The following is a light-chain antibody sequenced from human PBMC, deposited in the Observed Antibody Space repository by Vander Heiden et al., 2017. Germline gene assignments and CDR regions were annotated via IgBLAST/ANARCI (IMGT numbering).Light chain of an antibody. J-gene: IGLJ2*01. CDR3: QAWDSSMAF. V-gene: IGLV3-1*01. CDR2: EDR. Sequence: SYELNQPPSVYVSPGHTDTIPCSGDKLDDRYVCWYQQKTGQSPILVIYEDRERPSGIPERFSGSNSGSTATLTISGTQAVDEAYYYCQAWDSSMAFFGGGTKLTVL. CDR1: KLDDRY.